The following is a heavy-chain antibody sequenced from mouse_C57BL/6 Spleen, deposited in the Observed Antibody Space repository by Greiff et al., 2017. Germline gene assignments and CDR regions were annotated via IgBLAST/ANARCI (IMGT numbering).Heavy chain of an antibody. CDR2: INPGSGGT. V-gene: IGHV1-54*01. CDR1: GYAFTNYL. D-gene: IGHD1-1*01. J-gene: IGHJ3*01. CDR3: ARREDYYGRGWFAY. Sequence: VQLRQSGAELVRPGTSVKVSCKASGYAFTNYLIEWVKQRPGQGLEWIGVINPGSGGTNYNEKFKGKATLTADKSSSTAYMQLSSLTSEDSAVYFCARREDYYGRGWFAYWGQGTLVTVSA.